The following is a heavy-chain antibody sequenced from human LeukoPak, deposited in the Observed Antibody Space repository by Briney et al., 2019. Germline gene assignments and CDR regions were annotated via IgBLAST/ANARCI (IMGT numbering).Heavy chain of an antibody. CDR2: IYYSGST. CDR1: GGSISSGGYY. V-gene: IGHV4-31*03. D-gene: IGHD6-13*01. CDR3: ARDVRQTGIAAAGINWFDP. J-gene: IGHJ5*02. Sequence: PSETLSLTCTVSGGSISSGGYYWSWIRQHPGKGLEWIGYIYYSGSTYYIPSLKSRVTISVDTSKNQFSLKLSSVTAADTAVYYCARDVRQTGIAAAGINWFDPWGQGTLVTVSS.